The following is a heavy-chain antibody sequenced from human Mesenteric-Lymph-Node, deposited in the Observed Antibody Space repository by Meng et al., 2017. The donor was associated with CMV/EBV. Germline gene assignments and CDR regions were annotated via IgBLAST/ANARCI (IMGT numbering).Heavy chain of an antibody. Sequence: GESLKISCAASGFTVSSNYMSWVRQAPGKGLEWVSVIYSGGSTYYADSVKGRFTISRDNSKNTLYLQMNSLRAEDTAVYYCARTRVVGYYYGMDVWGQGTTVTVSS. CDR1: GFTVSSNY. CDR2: IYSGGST. CDR3: ARTRVVGYYYGMDV. J-gene: IGHJ6*02. D-gene: IGHD2-15*01. V-gene: IGHV3-66*02.